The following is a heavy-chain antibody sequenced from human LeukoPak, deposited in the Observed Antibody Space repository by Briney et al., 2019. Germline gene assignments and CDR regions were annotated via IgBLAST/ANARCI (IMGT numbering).Heavy chain of an antibody. J-gene: IGHJ6*02. CDR1: GFTFSSYS. CDR3: ARDLVIAVPPDPDRYYYYGMDV. Sequence: GGSLRLSCAASGFTFSSYSMNWVRQAPGKGLEWVSSISSSSSYIYYADSVKGRFTISRDNAKNSLYLQMNSLRAEDTAVYYCARDLVIAVPPDPDRYYYYGMDVWGQGTTVTVSS. V-gene: IGHV3-21*01. CDR2: ISSSSSYI. D-gene: IGHD6-19*01.